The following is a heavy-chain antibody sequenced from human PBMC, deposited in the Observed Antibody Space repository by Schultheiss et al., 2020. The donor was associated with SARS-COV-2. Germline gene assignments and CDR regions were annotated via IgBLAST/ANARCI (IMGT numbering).Heavy chain of an antibody. CDR3: AREGDGYNYGAFDP. V-gene: IGHV3-33*01. Sequence: GGSLRLSCAASGFTFSSYGMHWVRQAPGKGLEWVAVIWYDGSNKYYADSVKGRFTISRDNSKNTLYLQMNSLRAEDTAVYYCAREGDGYNYGAFDPWGQGTLVTVSS. D-gene: IGHD5-24*01. J-gene: IGHJ5*02. CDR1: GFTFSSYG. CDR2: IWYDGSNK.